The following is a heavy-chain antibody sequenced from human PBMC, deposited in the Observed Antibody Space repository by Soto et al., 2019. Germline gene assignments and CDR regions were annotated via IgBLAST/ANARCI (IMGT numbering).Heavy chain of an antibody. CDR3: ARGWGTGFYQLDS. V-gene: IGHV4-38-2*01. J-gene: IGHJ4*02. D-gene: IGHD2-2*01. CDR2: IYHSGST. CDR1: GYSISTGFN. Sequence: SETLSLTCAVSGYSISTGFNWTWIRQPPGKGLEWIGSIYHSGSTYYNLSLKSRVTISSDASKNQISLKLSSVTAADTALYYCARGWGTGFYQLDSWGQGTLVTVSS.